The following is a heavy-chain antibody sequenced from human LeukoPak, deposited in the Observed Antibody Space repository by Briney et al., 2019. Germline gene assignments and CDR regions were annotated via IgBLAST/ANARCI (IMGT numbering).Heavy chain of an antibody. CDR2: IRSKAYGGTT. J-gene: IGHJ4*02. V-gene: IGHV3-49*05. CDR1: GFTFGVYA. CDR3: TTAAPLFPIVVVPAATKPFDY. Sequence: KPGRSLRLSCTASGFTFGVYAMSWFRQAPGGGLEWVGFIRSKAYGGTTEYAASVKGRFTISRDDSKSIAYLQMNSLKTEDTAVYYCTTAAPLFPIVVVPAATKPFDYWGQGTLVTVSS. D-gene: IGHD2-2*01.